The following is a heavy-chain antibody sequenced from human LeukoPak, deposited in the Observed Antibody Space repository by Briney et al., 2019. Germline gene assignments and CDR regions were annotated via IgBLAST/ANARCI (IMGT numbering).Heavy chain of an antibody. J-gene: IGHJ4*02. D-gene: IGHD5-12*01. Sequence: GGSLRLSCAASGFTFSSYGMHWVRQAPGKGLEWVAVIWYDGSNKYYADSVKGRFTISRDNSKNTLYLQMNSLRAEDTAVYYCAKAHSRGATKGYFDYWGQGTLVTVSS. CDR2: IWYDGSNK. CDR1: GFTFSSYG. V-gene: IGHV3-33*06. CDR3: AKAHSRGATKGYFDY.